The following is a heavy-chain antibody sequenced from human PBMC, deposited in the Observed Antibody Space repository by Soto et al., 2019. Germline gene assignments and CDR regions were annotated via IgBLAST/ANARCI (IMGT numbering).Heavy chain of an antibody. Sequence: EVQLVESGGGLVKPGGALRLSCAASGLTFSHYSMNWVRQAPGKGVEWVAFVGIASSYIYYAGSVKGRFTISRDNATNSLYLQMNTLRAEDTAVYYCAKDRGRGSPVSGGLDVWCQGTTVTVSS. V-gene: IGHV3-21*01. CDR3: AKDRGRGSPVSGGLDV. CDR1: GLTFSHYS. CDR2: VGIASSYI. D-gene: IGHD3-10*01. J-gene: IGHJ6*02.